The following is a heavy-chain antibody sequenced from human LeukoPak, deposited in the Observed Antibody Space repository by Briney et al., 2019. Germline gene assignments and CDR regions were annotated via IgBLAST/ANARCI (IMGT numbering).Heavy chain of an antibody. J-gene: IGHJ3*02. CDR3: AKGEVVGATLNRGAFDI. CDR2: ISSSSSYI. D-gene: IGHD1-26*01. Sequence: GGSLRLSCAASGFTFSSYSMNWVRQAPGKGLEWVSSISSSSSYIYYADSVKGRFTISRDNAKNSLYLQMNSLRAGDTAVYYCAKGEVVGATLNRGAFDIWGQGTMVTVSS. CDR1: GFTFSSYS. V-gene: IGHV3-21*01.